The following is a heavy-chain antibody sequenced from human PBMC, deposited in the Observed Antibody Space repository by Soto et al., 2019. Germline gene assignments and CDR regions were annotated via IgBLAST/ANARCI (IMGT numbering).Heavy chain of an antibody. V-gene: IGHV4-61*01. D-gene: IGHD4-17*01. CDR2: VYYSGTT. J-gene: IGHJ4*02. Sequence: SETLSLTCSVPGGSVSDKTYYWSWIRQPPGKRLEWIGYVYYSGTTNYNPSLKSRVTISVDLSKNRFSLRLSSVTTADTALYYCARTTAVPNTLRSRYFFDYWGQGTLVTVSS. CDR1: GGSVSDKTYY. CDR3: ARTTAVPNTLRSRYFFDY.